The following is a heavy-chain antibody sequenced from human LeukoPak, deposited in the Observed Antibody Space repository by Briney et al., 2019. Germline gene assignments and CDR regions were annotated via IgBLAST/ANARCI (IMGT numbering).Heavy chain of an antibody. J-gene: IGHJ2*01. CDR3: ARFGGLEWYFDL. CDR2: IYYSGRT. CDR1: GGSISSYY. Sequence: SETLSLTCSVSGGSISSYYWSWIRQPPGKGLEWIGYIYYSGRTNYNPSLKSRVTISVDTSKNQFSLTLSSVTAADTAVYYCARFGGLEWYFDLWGRGTLVTVSS. V-gene: IGHV4-59*01. D-gene: IGHD3-10*01.